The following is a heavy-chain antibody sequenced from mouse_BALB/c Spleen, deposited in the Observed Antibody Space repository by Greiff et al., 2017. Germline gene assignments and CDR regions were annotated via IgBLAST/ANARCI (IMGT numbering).Heavy chain of an antibody. CDR1: GYAFTNYL. D-gene: IGHD2-1*01. J-gene: IGHJ3*01. CDR2: INPGSGGT. V-gene: IGHV1-54*01. CDR3: ASHYGNYSAWFAY. Sequence: QVQLQQSGAELVRPGTSVKVSCKASGYAFTNYLIEWVKQRPGQGLEWIGVINPGSGGTNYNEKFKGKATLTADKSSSTAYMQLSSLTSDDSAVYFCASHYGNYSAWFAYWGQGTLVTVSA.